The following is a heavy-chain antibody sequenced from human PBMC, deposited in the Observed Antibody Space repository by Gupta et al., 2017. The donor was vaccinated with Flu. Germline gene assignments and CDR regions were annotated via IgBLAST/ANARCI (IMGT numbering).Heavy chain of an antibody. V-gene: IGHV3-21*01. CDR3: ARAWDVTVAGTFDY. Sequence: RQAPGKGLEWVSAISSSSSYIYYADSVKGRFTISRHNAKNSLYLQMNSLRAEDTAVYYCARAWDVTVAGTFDYWGQGTLVTVSS. CDR2: ISSSSSYI. D-gene: IGHD6-19*01. J-gene: IGHJ4*02.